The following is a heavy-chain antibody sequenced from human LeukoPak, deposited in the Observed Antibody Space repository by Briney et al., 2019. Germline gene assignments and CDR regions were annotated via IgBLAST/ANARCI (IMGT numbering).Heavy chain of an antibody. Sequence: PSETLSLTCTVSGGSISSSSYYWGWIRQPPGKGLEWIGSIYYSGSTYYNPSLKSRVTISVDTSKNQFSLKLSSVTAADTAVYYCARHPYSSGWYIGRGAFDIRGQGTMVTVSS. J-gene: IGHJ3*02. CDR1: GGSISSSSYY. V-gene: IGHV4-39*01. D-gene: IGHD6-19*01. CDR3: ARHPYSSGWYIGRGAFDI. CDR2: IYYSGST.